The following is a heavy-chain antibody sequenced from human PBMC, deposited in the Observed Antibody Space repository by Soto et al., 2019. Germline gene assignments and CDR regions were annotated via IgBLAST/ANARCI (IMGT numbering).Heavy chain of an antibody. V-gene: IGHV3-53*01. CDR3: ARCGYISGWYCYFDF. D-gene: IGHD6-19*01. CDR1: GFTVSNNY. Sequence: PGGSLRLSCAVSGFTVSNNYMSWVRPAPGKGLEGVSVSYSGGYTAYGDSVKGRFTITRDNSKNTLYLQMNSLRADDTAVYYCARCGYISGWYCYFDFWGLGTLVTVSS. CDR2: SYSGGYT. J-gene: IGHJ4*02.